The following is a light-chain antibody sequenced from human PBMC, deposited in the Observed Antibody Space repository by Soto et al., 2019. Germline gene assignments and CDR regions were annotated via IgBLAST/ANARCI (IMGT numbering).Light chain of an antibody. J-gene: IGKJ4*01. Sequence: DFQMTQSPSSLSASVGDRVTITCRASQGINNHLAWFQQKPGKVPKVLIYAASTLQSGVPSRVSGSGSGTDFTLTISSLQPEDVATYYCQNYNGAPPAGTFGGGNKVEIK. CDR3: QNYNGAPPAGT. CDR1: QGINNH. V-gene: IGKV1-27*01. CDR2: AAS.